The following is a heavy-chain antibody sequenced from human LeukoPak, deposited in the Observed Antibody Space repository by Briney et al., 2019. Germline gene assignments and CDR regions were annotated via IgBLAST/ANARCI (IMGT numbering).Heavy chain of an antibody. CDR1: GGSFSGYY. V-gene: IGHV4-34*01. Sequence: SETLSLTCAVYGGSFSGYYWSWIRQPPGKGLEWIGEINHSGSTNYNPSLKSRVTISVDTSKNQFSLKLSSVTAADTAVYYCARHPFPALWFGEWHFDYWGQGTLVTVSS. CDR2: INHSGST. CDR3: ARHPFPALWFGEWHFDY. J-gene: IGHJ4*02. D-gene: IGHD3-10*01.